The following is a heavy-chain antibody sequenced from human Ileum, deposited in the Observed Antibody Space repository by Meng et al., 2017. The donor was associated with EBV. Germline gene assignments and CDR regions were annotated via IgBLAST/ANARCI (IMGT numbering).Heavy chain of an antibody. D-gene: IGHD3-10*01. CDR3: ARTYYGSYGFDY. J-gene: IGHJ4*02. CDR1: GYRFTAFG. V-gene: IGHV1-18*01. CDR2: ITTYNGDT. Sequence: QVQLGPAEAEVKKPGASVKVHWKAPGYRFTAFGISWVRQAPGQGPEWMGWITTYNGDTKYAQKFQGRVTMTRETSTNTAYMELTSLRSDDTAAYYCARTYYGSYGFDYWGQGTLVTVSS.